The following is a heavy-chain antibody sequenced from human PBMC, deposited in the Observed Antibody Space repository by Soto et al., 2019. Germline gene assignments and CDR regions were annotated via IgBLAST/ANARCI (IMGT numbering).Heavy chain of an antibody. CDR3: ARDLNSYGDYVPTWFDY. CDR2: IWYDGSNK. CDR1: GSTFSSYG. J-gene: IGHJ4*02. D-gene: IGHD4-17*01. Sequence: QVQLVESGGGVVQPGRSLRLSCAASGSTFSSYGMHWVRQAPGKGLEWVAVIWYDGSNKYYADSVKGRFTISRDNSKNTLYLQMNSLRAEDTAVYYCARDLNSYGDYVPTWFDYWGQGTRVTVSS. V-gene: IGHV3-33*01.